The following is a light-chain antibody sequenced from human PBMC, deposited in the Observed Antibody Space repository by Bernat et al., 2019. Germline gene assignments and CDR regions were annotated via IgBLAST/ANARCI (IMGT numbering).Light chain of an antibody. CDR1: QDISKY. Sequence: DIQMTQSPSPVSASVGDRVIITCRSTQDISKYLAWFQQKPGKAPKSLIYGASTLYSGVPSRFSGSGSGTDFTLTISSLQPEDLGTYYCEQYDRYPLTFGGGTKVEVK. CDR2: GAS. J-gene: IGKJ4*02. CDR3: EQYDRYPLT. V-gene: IGKV1-16*01.